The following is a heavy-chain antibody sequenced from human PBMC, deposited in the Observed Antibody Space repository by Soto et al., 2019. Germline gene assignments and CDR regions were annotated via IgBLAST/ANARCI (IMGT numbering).Heavy chain of an antibody. CDR1: GGTFSSYA. CDR3: ARDIVVVPAAQYNWFDP. Sequence: ASVKVSCKASGGTFSSYAISWVRQAPGQGLEWMGGIIPIFGTANYAQKFQGRVTITADESTSTAYMELSSLRSEDTAVYYCARDIVVVPAAQYNWFDPWGQGTLVTVSS. J-gene: IGHJ5*02. D-gene: IGHD2-2*01. CDR2: IIPIFGTA. V-gene: IGHV1-69*13.